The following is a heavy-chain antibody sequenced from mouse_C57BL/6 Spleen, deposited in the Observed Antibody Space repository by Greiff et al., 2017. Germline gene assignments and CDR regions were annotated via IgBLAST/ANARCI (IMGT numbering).Heavy chain of an antibody. CDR1: GFTFSNYW. V-gene: IGHV6-3*01. CDR2: IRLKSDNYVT. J-gene: IGHJ3*01. Sequence: EVQLVESGGGLVQPGGSMKLSCVASGFTFSNYWMNWVRQSPEKGLEWVAQIRLKSDNYVTHYAVSVKGRFTISRDDSKSSVSLHMHNLGAADTGICYCAERAFAYWGQGTLVTVSA. CDR3: AERAFAY.